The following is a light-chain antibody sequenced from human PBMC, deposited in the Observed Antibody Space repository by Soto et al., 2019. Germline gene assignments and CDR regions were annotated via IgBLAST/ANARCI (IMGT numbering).Light chain of an antibody. J-gene: IGKJ3*01. CDR2: AAS. Sequence: DIQLTQSPSFLSASVGDRVTITCRASQAISSYVAWYQEKPGKAPKLLIFAASTLHSGAPARFSGSGSGTEFTLTISSLQPEDFATYYCQQSNTLLGFTFGPGTKVDIK. V-gene: IGKV1-9*01. CDR1: QAISSY. CDR3: QQSNTLLGFT.